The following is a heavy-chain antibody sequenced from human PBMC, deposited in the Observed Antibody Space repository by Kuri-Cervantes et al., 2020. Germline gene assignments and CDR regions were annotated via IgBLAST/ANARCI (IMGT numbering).Heavy chain of an antibody. J-gene: IGHJ4*02. D-gene: IGHD2-15*01. Sequence: ASVKVSCKSSGYTFTDYYMHWVRQAPGQGLEWMGWINPDSGATNYAQKFQGRVSMTRDTSISTAYVELSRLTSDDTAVHFCAKSSGYCSAGRCYYDYWGQGTLVTVSS. CDR1: GYTFTDYY. CDR2: INPDSGAT. CDR3: AKSSGYCSAGRCYYDY. V-gene: IGHV1-2*02.